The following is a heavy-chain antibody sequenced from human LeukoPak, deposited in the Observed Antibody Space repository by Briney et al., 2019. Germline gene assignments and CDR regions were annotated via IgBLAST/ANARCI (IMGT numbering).Heavy chain of an antibody. Sequence: GGSLRLSCAASGFTFSSYWMHWVRQAPGKGLVWVSRINSDGSSTSYADSVKGRFTISRDNAKNTLYLQMNSLRAEDTAVYYCARQGRIRFLEWSPHPESWGQGTMVTVSS. CDR2: INSDGSST. CDR1: GFTFSSYW. CDR3: ARQGRIRFLEWSPHPES. D-gene: IGHD3-3*01. V-gene: IGHV3-74*01. J-gene: IGHJ3*01.